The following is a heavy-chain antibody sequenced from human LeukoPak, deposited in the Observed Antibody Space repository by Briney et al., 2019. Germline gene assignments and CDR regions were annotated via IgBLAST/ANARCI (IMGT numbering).Heavy chain of an antibody. CDR1: EFSLSSYW. Sequence: GGALRLSCEGSEFSLSSYWMSWVRQAPGKGLEWVAKIKQVGSEEYYVDSVKGRFTISRDNAKNSMYLLMNSLRVEDTAVYYCVRDVLYYYGAERLFWFDPWGQGTLVTVSS. CDR2: IKQVGSEE. D-gene: IGHD3-10*01. V-gene: IGHV3-7*01. CDR3: VRDVLYYYGAERLFWFDP. J-gene: IGHJ5*02.